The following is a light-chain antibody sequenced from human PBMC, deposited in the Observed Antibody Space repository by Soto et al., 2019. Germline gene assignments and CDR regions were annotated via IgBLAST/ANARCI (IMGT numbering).Light chain of an antibody. J-gene: IGLJ2*01. Sequence: QSALTQPPSASGSPGQSVTISCTGTSSDVGGHNSVSWYQQHPGKAPKLIIYEVTKRPSGVPDRFFGSKSGNTASLTVSGLQAEDEADYHCTSFAGNNLVVFGGGTKLTVL. V-gene: IGLV2-8*01. CDR3: TSFAGNNLVV. CDR1: SSDVGGHNS. CDR2: EVT.